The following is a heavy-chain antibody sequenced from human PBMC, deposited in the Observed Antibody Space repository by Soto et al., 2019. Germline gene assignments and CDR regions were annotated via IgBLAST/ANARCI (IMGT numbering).Heavy chain of an antibody. CDR2: INPNSGGT. V-gene: IGHV1-2*04. CDR1: GYAFTGYY. Sequence: ASVKVSCKASGYAFTGYYMHWVRQAPGQGLEWMGWINPNSGGTNYAQKFQGWVTMTRDTSISTAYMELSRLRSDDTAVYYCARARDIVATINAFDIWGQGTMVTVSS. D-gene: IGHD5-12*01. CDR3: ARARDIVATINAFDI. J-gene: IGHJ3*02.